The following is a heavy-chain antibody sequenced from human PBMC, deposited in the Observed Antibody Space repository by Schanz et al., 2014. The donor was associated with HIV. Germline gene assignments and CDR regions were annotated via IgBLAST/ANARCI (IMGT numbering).Heavy chain of an antibody. Sequence: VHLVESGGGVVQPGRSLRLSCAASGFTFSSYGMYWVRQAPGKGLEWVSSISESGGRTYYADSVNGRFTISRDNSKNTLYLQMTTLRIDDTAVYYCAKPEYDSRGNSQSHFDYWGQGTLVTVSS. J-gene: IGHJ4*02. CDR2: ISESGGRT. D-gene: IGHD3-22*01. CDR3: AKPEYDSRGNSQSHFDY. V-gene: IGHV3-23*04. CDR1: GFTFSSYG.